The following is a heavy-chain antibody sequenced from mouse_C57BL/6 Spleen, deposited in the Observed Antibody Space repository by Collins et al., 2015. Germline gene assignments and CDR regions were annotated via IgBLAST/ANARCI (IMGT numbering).Heavy chain of an antibody. J-gene: IGHJ3*01. V-gene: IGHV9-2-1*01. D-gene: IGHD2-2*01. CDR1: GYTFTDYS. Sequence: QIQLVQSGPELKKPGETVKISCKASGYTFTDYSMHWVKQAPGKGLKWMGWINTETGEPTYADDFKGRFAFSLETSASTAYSQINNLKNEDTATYFCASYGYAWFAYWGQGTLVTVSA. CDR2: INTETGEP. CDR3: ASYGYAWFAY.